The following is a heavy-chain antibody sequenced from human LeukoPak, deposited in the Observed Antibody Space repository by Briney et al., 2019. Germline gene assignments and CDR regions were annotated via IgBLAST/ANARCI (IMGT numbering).Heavy chain of an antibody. Sequence: GGPLRLSCAASGFTFSNYWMHWVRQAPGKGLVWVSRINSDGSSTTSADSVKGRFTISRDNAKNTLYLQMNSPRAEDTAVYYCAKGGATVIDYWGQGTLVTVSS. CDR2: INSDGSST. CDR1: GFTFSNYW. V-gene: IGHV3-74*01. D-gene: IGHD4-17*01. CDR3: AKGGATVIDY. J-gene: IGHJ4*02.